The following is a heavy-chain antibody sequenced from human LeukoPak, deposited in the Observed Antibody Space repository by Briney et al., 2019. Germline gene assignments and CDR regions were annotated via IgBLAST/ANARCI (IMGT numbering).Heavy chain of an antibody. V-gene: IGHV4-39*01. CDR2: IYYSGST. J-gene: IGHJ2*01. CDR3: ARGSGSSSWYRPRNDL. D-gene: IGHD6-13*01. CDR1: GGSISSSSYY. Sequence: PSETLSLTCTVSGGSISSSSYYWGWIRQPPGKGLEWIGSIYYSGSTYYNPSLKSRVTISVDRSKNQFSLKLSSVTAADTAVYYCARGSGSSSWYRPRNDLWGRGTLVTVSS.